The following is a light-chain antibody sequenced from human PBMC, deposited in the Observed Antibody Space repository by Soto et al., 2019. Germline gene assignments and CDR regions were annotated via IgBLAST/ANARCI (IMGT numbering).Light chain of an antibody. CDR3: QQYHIYST. CDR1: QTIKNW. V-gene: IGKV1-5*03. J-gene: IGKJ1*01. Sequence: DIQMTQSPSTLSASVGDRVTITCRASQTIKNWLAWFQQKPGKAPKLLISKASTLESGVPSRFSGSGSGTEFTLTISSLQPDDFATYYCQQYHIYSTFGQGTKVEIK. CDR2: KAS.